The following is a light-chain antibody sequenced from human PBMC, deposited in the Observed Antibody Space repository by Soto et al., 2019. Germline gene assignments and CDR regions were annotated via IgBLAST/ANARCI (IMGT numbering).Light chain of an antibody. J-gene: IGKJ2*02. Sequence: DIPMTQSPSSLSASVGDRVTITCRASQTITKYLNWYQHRPGKAPNLLIYAASTLQRGVPSRFSGSGSGTDFTLTISSLQPEDFATYYCQQSYNTPCTFGQGTKVEIK. V-gene: IGKV1-39*01. CDR3: QQSYNTPCT. CDR2: AAS. CDR1: QTITKY.